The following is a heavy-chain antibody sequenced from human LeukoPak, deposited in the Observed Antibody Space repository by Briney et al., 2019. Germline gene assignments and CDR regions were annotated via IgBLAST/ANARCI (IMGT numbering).Heavy chain of an antibody. D-gene: IGHD3-9*01. CDR1: GFTFDDYA. CDR2: ISWNSGSI. V-gene: IGHV3-9*01. CDR3: ANDRDDILTGPDDY. J-gene: IGHJ4*02. Sequence: GGSLRLSCAASGFTFDDYAMHWVRQAPGEGLEWVSGISWNSGSIGYADSVKGRFTISGDNAKNSLYLQINSLRAEDTALYYCANDRDDILTGPDDYWGQGTLVTVSS.